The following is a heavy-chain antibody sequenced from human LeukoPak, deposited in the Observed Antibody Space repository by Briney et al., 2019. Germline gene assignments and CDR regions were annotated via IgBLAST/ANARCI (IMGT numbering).Heavy chain of an antibody. D-gene: IGHD1-26*01. Sequence: SETLTLTCTVSGDSINSYNWTWIRQPPGKGLEWIGYIYYSGSNNYNPSLKSRVAISIDTSKDQFSLKLSSVTAADSGVYYCASGRPLGFDYWGQGTVVTVSS. CDR1: GDSINSYN. CDR2: IYYSGSN. V-gene: IGHV4-59*01. J-gene: IGHJ4*02. CDR3: ASGRPLGFDY.